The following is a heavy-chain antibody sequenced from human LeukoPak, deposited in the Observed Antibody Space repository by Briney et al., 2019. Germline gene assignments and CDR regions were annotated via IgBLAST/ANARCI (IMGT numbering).Heavy chain of an antibody. CDR2: IYYSGST. CDR3: AREETVTGYFDY. Sequence: PSETLSLTCTVSGGSVSSGSYYWSWIRQPPGKGLEWIGYIYYSGSTNYNPSLKSRVTISVDTSKNRFSLKLSSVTAADTAVYYCAREETVTGYFDYWGQGTLVTVSS. D-gene: IGHD4-17*01. V-gene: IGHV4-61*01. CDR1: GGSVSSGSYY. J-gene: IGHJ4*02.